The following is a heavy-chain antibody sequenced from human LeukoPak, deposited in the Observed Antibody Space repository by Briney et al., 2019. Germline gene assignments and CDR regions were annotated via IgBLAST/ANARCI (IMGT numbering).Heavy chain of an antibody. CDR2: KSKDGDTK. CDR3: ARSLPYGTTWYGRSDF. D-gene: IGHD6-13*01. V-gene: IGHV3-7*03. CDR1: GSPFNAFW. J-gene: IGHJ4*02. Sequence: GGPLRLSFAALGSPFNAFWRPGVGKPPGKGRGWGPNKSKDGDTKYYVDSVKGRFTISRDNAMNSLYLQMNSLRAEDTAIYYCARSLPYGTTWYGRSDFWGQGTLVTVSS.